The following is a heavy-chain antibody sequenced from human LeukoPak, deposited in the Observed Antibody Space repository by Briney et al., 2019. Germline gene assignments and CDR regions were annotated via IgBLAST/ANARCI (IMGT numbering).Heavy chain of an antibody. Sequence: ASVNVSCKASGYTFSDYYMHWVRQAPGQGLEWMGRINPNSGGANYAQSFQGRVALTRDTSITTASMEVSRLTSDDTAVYYCARGSLKSSADGFDFWGQGTMVTVS. CDR2: INPNSGGA. J-gene: IGHJ3*01. CDR3: ARGSLKSSADGFDF. V-gene: IGHV1-2*06. CDR1: GYTFSDYY.